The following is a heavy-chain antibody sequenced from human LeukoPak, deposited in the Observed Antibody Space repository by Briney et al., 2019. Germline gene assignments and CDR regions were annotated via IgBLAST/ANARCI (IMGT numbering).Heavy chain of an antibody. D-gene: IGHD2-2*01. V-gene: IGHV4-39*07. Sequence: SETLSLTCTVSGGSISSPHYYWGWVRQPPGKGLEWIGIIYYSGSTFYNPSLKSRVTMSVDTSKNQFSLKLSSVTAADTAVYYCARDHCSSTSCYAHAFDIWGQGTMVTVSS. J-gene: IGHJ3*02. CDR1: GGSISSPHYY. CDR3: ARDHCSSTSCYAHAFDI. CDR2: IYYSGST.